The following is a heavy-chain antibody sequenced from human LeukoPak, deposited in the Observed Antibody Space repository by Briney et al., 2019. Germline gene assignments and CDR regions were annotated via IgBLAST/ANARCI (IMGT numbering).Heavy chain of an antibody. V-gene: IGHV4-61*02. CDR2: IYTSGSS. CDR1: GGSISSGSYY. Sequence: SETLSLTCTVSGGSISSGSYYWSWIRQPAGKGLEWIGRIYTSGSSNYNPSLKSRVTISVDTSKNQFSLKLSSVTAADTAVYYCARDSGTYYFDYWGQGTLVTVSS. CDR3: ARDSGTYYFDY. D-gene: IGHD1-14*01. J-gene: IGHJ4*02.